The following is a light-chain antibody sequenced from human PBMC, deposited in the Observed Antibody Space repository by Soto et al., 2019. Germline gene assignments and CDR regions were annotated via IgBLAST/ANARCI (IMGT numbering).Light chain of an antibody. CDR1: SSDVGGYNY. Sequence: QSALTQPPSASGSPGQSVTISCTGTSSDVGGYNYVSWYQQHPGKAPKLMIYEVSKRPSGVPDRFSGSKSGNTASLTVFGPQAEDEADYYCSSYAGSNNQGVFGGGTKVTVL. J-gene: IGLJ2*01. V-gene: IGLV2-8*01. CDR3: SSYAGSNNQGV. CDR2: EVS.